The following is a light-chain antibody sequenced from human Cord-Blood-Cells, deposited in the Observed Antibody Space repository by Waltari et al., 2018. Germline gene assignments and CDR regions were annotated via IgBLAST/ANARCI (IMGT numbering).Light chain of an antibody. Sequence: SYELTQPSSVSVSPGQTARITCSGDVLAKKYARWFQQKPGQAPVLVIYKDSERPSGIPERCSGSSSGTTVTLASSGAQGEEEADDYCYSAADNNLVFGGGTKLTVL. CDR1: VLAKKY. V-gene: IGLV3-27*01. J-gene: IGLJ3*02. CDR2: KDS. CDR3: YSAADNNLV.